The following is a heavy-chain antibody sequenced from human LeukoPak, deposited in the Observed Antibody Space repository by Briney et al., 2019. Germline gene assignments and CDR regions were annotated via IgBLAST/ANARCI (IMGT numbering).Heavy chain of an antibody. Sequence: SGGSLRLSCATSGFTFSSYAMHWVRQAPGKGLEWVAVISYDGSNKYYADSVKGRFTVSRDNSKNTLHLQMNSLRAEDTAVYYCARGGIYYDSSGYFDYWGQGTLVTVSS. V-gene: IGHV3-30-3*01. CDR2: ISYDGSNK. J-gene: IGHJ4*02. CDR1: GFTFSSYA. D-gene: IGHD3-22*01. CDR3: ARGGIYYDSSGYFDY.